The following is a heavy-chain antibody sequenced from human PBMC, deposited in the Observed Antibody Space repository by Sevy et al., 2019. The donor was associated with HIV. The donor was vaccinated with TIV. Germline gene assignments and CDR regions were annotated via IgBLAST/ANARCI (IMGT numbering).Heavy chain of an antibody. Sequence: SETLSLTCAVFGGSFSGYYWSFIRQPPGKGLEWIGEINHSGNTNYNPSLKSRITISVDTSKNQLSLTLRYVTAADTAVYYCAGGPAARDFWSGYSHRWFDPWGQGTLVTVSS. J-gene: IGHJ5*02. CDR1: GGSFSGYY. CDR2: INHSGNT. V-gene: IGHV4-34*01. D-gene: IGHD3-3*01. CDR3: AGGPAARDFWSGYSHRWFDP.